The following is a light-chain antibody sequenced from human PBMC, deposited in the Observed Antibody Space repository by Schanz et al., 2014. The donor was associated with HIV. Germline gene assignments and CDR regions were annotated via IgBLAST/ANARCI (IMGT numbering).Light chain of an antibody. V-gene: IGLV2-23*02. Sequence: QSALTQPASVSGSPGQSITISCTGTSSDVGSYNLVSWYQQHPGKTPKLMIYEVSKRPSGVSNRFSASKSGNTASPTISGLQAEDEADYYCCSYARSSTVVFGGGTKLTVL. CDR2: EVS. CDR3: CSYARSSTVV. J-gene: IGLJ3*02. CDR1: SSDVGSYNL.